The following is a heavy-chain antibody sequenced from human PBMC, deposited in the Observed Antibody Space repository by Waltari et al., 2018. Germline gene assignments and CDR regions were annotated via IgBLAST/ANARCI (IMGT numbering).Heavy chain of an antibody. V-gene: IGHV3-21*01. D-gene: IGHD3-10*01. Sequence: EVQLVESGGGLVKPGGSLRLSCAASGFTFRSYSMNWVRQAQGKGLEWVSSISSSSSYIYYADSVKGRFTISRDNAKNSLYLQMNSLRAEDTAVYYCATVPLWFGELKETDYWGQGTLVTVSS. CDR3: ATVPLWFGELKETDY. CDR1: GFTFRSYS. CDR2: ISSSSSYI. J-gene: IGHJ4*02.